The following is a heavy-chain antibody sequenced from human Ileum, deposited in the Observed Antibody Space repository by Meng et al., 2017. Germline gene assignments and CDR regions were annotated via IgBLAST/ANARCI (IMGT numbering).Heavy chain of an antibody. Sequence: QVLLQCTGPGRVGPSENLSLTFTISGGSVNTGSYYWSWIRQPPGKGLEWIGYMYFSGSTKYNASLKSRVSISVDTSKKQFSLNLTSVTAADTAVYYCARGHYDKYFDSWGQGTLVTVSS. CDR1: GGSVNTGSYY. CDR3: ARGHYDKYFDS. V-gene: IGHV4-61*01. J-gene: IGHJ4*02. D-gene: IGHD3-22*01. CDR2: MYFSGST.